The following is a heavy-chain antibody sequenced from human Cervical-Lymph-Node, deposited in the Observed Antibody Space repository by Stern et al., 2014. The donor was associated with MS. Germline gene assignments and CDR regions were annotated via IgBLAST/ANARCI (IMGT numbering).Heavy chain of an antibody. J-gene: IGHJ5*02. CDR1: GDTFSRNA. CDR2: IIPVYGAP. D-gene: IGHD2-8*02. V-gene: IGHV1-69*01. Sequence: QLVQSGAEVKKPGSSVKVSCKASGDTFSRNAIAWVRQAPGQGLEWMGGIIPVYGAPNYAQKFQGRVTVTADESTSTVYMELSSLRSEDTAVYYCARDLALNTGWYGHWGQGTQVTVSS. CDR3: ARDLALNTGWYGH.